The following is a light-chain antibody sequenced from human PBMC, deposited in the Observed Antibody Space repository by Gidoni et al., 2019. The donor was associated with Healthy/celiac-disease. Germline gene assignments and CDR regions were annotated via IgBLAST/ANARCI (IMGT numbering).Light chain of an antibody. V-gene: IGLV3-21*04. CDR2: YDS. CDR1: NIGSKS. Sequence: SYLLPQPPSVSVAPGKTARITCGGNNIGSKSGHWYQQKPGQAPVLVIYYDSDRPSGIPERFSGSNSGNTATLTISRVEAGDEADYYCQVWDSSSDHVVFGGGTKLTVL. J-gene: IGLJ2*01. CDR3: QVWDSSSDHVV.